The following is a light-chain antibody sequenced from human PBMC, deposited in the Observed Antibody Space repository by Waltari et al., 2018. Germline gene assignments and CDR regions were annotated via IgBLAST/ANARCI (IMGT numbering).Light chain of an antibody. J-gene: IGKJ1*01. CDR2: GAS. CDR1: QGVSSN. V-gene: IGKV3-15*01. Sequence: EIVMTQSPATLSVSPGERATLSCRASQGVSSNLAWYQQKPGQAPRLLIYGASTRATGIPDRFSGSGSGTEFTLTISSMQSEDFAVYYCQQYNNWPETFGQGTKVEIK. CDR3: QQYNNWPET.